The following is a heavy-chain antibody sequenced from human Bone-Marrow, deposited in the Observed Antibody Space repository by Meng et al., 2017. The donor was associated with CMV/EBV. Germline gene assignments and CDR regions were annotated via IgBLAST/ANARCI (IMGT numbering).Heavy chain of an antibody. J-gene: IGHJ6*02. D-gene: IGHD5-18*01. Sequence: ASVKVSCKASGYTFTGYYMHWVRQAPGQGLEWMGWINPNSGGTNYAQKFQGRVTMTRDTSISTAYMELNRLRSDDTAVYYCARVQPHLPYYYYGMDVWGQGTTVTVSS. CDR3: ARVQPHLPYYYYGMDV. CDR2: INPNSGGT. CDR1: GYTFTGYY. V-gene: IGHV1-2*02.